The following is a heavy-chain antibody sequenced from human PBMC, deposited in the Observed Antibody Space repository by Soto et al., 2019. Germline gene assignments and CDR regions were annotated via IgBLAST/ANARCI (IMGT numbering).Heavy chain of an antibody. D-gene: IGHD6-19*01. J-gene: IGHJ5*02. CDR1: GFTFSSYA. Sequence: GGSLRLSCAASGFTFSSYAMTWVRQAPGKGLEWVSAISGSGGNTNYADPVKGRFTISRDNSKNTLYLQINSLRAEDTAIYYCAKDSRSYSSGLNWFDPWGQGTLVTVS. V-gene: IGHV3-23*01. CDR3: AKDSRSYSSGLNWFDP. CDR2: ISGSGGNT.